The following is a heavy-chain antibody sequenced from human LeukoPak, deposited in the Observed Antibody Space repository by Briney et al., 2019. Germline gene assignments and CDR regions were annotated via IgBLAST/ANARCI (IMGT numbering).Heavy chain of an antibody. D-gene: IGHD2-15*01. CDR2: IYYSGST. J-gene: IGHJ5*02. Sequence: PSETLSLTCTVSGGSISSYYWSWIRQPPGKGLEWIGYIYYSGSTNYNPSLKSRVTISVDTSKNQFSLKLSSVTAADTAVYYCARDDIVVVVAATGGRWFDPWGQGTLVTVSS. CDR1: GGSISSYY. CDR3: ARDDIVVVVAATGGRWFDP. V-gene: IGHV4-59*01.